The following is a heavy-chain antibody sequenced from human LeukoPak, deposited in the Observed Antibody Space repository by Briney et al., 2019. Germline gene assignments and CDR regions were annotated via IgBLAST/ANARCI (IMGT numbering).Heavy chain of an antibody. D-gene: IGHD1-1*01. Sequence: GSLRLSCAASGFTASSNYMSWVRQAPGKGLEWVSVIYSGGSTYYADSVQGRFTISRDTSKNTLYLQMNSLRAEDTAVYYCARDLGGTTEIDYWGQGTLVTVSS. J-gene: IGHJ4*02. V-gene: IGHV3-66*01. CDR3: ARDLGGTTEIDY. CDR2: IYSGGST. CDR1: GFTASSNY.